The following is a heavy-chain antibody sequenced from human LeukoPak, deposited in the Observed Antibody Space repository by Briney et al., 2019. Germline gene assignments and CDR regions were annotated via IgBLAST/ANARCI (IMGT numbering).Heavy chain of an antibody. CDR1: EYSFTSYW. CDR3: AKGAGGSGSYYPYY. J-gene: IGHJ4*02. V-gene: IGHV5-51*01. D-gene: IGHD3-10*01. Sequence: GESLKISCKGSEYSFTSYWIAWVRQMPGKALEWMGIIYPGDSDTRYSPSFQGQVTFSADKSISTAYLQWSSLKASDTAMYYCAKGAGGSGSYYPYYWGQGTLVIVSS. CDR2: IYPGDSDT.